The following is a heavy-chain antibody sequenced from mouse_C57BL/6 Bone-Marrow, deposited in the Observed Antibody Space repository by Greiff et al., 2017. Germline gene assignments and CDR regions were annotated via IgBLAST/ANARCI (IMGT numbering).Heavy chain of an antibody. J-gene: IGHJ4*01. D-gene: IGHD2-3*01. Sequence: EVQVVESGGGLVKPGGSLKLSCAASGFTFSDYGMHWVRQAPEKGLEWVAYISSGSSTIYYADTVKGRFPISRDNAKNTLFLQMTSLRSEDTAMYYCARPKFDDDDAMDYWGQGTSVTVSS. CDR3: ARPKFDDDDAMDY. CDR2: ISSGSSTI. CDR1: GFTFSDYG. V-gene: IGHV5-17*01.